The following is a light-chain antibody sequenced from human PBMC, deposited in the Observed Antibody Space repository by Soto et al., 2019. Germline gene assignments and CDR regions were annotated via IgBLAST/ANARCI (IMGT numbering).Light chain of an antibody. V-gene: IGLV2-14*01. CDR3: SSYTSSNTWV. CDR1: SSDVGGYNY. Sequence: QSALTQPASVSGSPGQSITISCTGTSSDVGGYNYVSWYQQHPGKAPKLMIYEVSNRPSGVSYRFSGSKSGNTASLTISGLQAEDEADYYCSSYTSSNTWVFGGGTQLTVL. CDR2: EVS. J-gene: IGLJ3*02.